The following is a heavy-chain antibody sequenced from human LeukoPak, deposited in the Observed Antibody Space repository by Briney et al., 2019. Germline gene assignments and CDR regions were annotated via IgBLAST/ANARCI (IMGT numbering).Heavy chain of an antibody. V-gene: IGHV4-59*11. J-gene: IGHJ6*03. CDR2: IYYSGST. D-gene: IGHD2-21*01. CDR1: GGSISSHY. CDR3: ARDQYWGGYVPYYDMDV. Sequence: SETLSLTCTVSGGSISSHYWSWIRQPPGTGLEWIGYIYYSGSTNYNPSLKSRVTISVDTSKNQFSLKLSSVTAADTAVYYCARDQYWGGYVPYYDMDVWGKGTTVTVSS.